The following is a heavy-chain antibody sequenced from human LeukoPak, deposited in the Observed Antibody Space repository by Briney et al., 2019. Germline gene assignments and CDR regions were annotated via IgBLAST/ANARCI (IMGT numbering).Heavy chain of an antibody. J-gene: IGHJ4*02. CDR3: ARIPLGRDYLDY. V-gene: IGHV3-53*01. CDR2: IYSGGST. Sequence: QPGGSLRLSCAASGFTVSSNYMSWVRQAPGKGLEWVSVIYSGGSTYYADSVKGRFAISRDNSKNTLYLQMNSLRAEDTAVYYCARIPLGRDYLDYWGQGTLVTVSS. CDR1: GFTVSSNY. D-gene: IGHD2-2*01.